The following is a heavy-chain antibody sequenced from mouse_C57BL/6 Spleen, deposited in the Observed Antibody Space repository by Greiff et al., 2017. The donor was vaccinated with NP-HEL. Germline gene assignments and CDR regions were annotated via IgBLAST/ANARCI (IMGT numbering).Heavy chain of an antibody. Sequence: EVKLMESGGGLVKPGGSLKLSCAASGFTFSSYAMSWVRQTPEKRLEWVATISDGGSYTYYPDNVKGRFTISRDNAKNNLYLQMSHLKSEDTAMYYCARGYGSTYYAMDYWGQGTSVTVSS. CDR2: ISDGGSYT. D-gene: IGHD1-1*01. CDR3: ARGYGSTYYAMDY. J-gene: IGHJ4*01. CDR1: GFTFSSYA. V-gene: IGHV5-4*03.